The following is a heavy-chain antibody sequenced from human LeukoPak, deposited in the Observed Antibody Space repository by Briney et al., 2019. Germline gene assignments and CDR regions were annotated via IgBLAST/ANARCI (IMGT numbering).Heavy chain of an antibody. J-gene: IGHJ4*02. V-gene: IGHV4-30-4*01. CDR3: ARGRSGYEDY. Sequence: SETLSLTCAVSGGSISSGDYYWSWIRQPPGTGLEWIGYINNSGRTYYNPSLKSRATISADTSKNQFSVKLSTVTAADTAVYYCARGRSGYEDYWGQGALVTVSS. D-gene: IGHD5-12*01. CDR1: GGSISSGDYY. CDR2: INNSGRT.